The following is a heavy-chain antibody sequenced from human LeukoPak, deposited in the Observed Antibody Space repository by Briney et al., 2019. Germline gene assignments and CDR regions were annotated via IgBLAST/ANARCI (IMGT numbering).Heavy chain of an antibody. D-gene: IGHD3-22*01. Sequence: ASVKVSCKASGYTFTRYYMHWVRQAPGQGLEWMGWINPNSGGTNYAQKFQGRVTMTRDTSISTAYMELSRLRSDDTAVYYCARDASSGSEAFDIWGQGTMVTVSS. J-gene: IGHJ3*02. CDR1: GYTFTRYY. CDR2: INPNSGGT. V-gene: IGHV1-2*02. CDR3: ARDASSGSEAFDI.